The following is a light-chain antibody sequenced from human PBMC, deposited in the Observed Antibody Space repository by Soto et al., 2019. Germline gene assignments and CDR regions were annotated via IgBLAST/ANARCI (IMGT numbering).Light chain of an antibody. V-gene: IGKV1-5*03. CDR1: QTISSW. CDR2: KAS. CDR3: QHYNSYSEA. J-gene: IGKJ1*01. Sequence: DIQMTQSPSTLSGSVGDRATITCRASQTISSWLAWYQQKPGQAPKLLIYKASTLTSGVPSRVSGSGSGTEFTLTISSLQPDDFATYYCQHYNSYSEAFGQGTKVDIK.